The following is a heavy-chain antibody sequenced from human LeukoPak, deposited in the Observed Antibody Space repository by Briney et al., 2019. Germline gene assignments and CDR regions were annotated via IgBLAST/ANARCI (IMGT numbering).Heavy chain of an antibody. CDR2: IIPIFGTA. D-gene: IGHD1-26*01. V-gene: IGHV1-69*01. Sequence: ASVKVSCKASGGTFSSYAISWVRQAPGQGLEWMGGIIPIFGTANYAQKFQGRVTITADESTSTAYMELSSLRSEDTAVYYCVRHIKPAGPWDGMDVWAKGPRSSSP. CDR3: VRHIKPAGPWDGMDV. CDR1: GGTFSSYA. J-gene: IGHJ6*02.